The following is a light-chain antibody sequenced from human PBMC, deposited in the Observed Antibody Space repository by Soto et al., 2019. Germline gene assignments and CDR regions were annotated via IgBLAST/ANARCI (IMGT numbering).Light chain of an antibody. CDR3: ETWYSNTHKV. V-gene: IGLV4-60*02. CDR1: SGHSTYI. J-gene: IGLJ3*02. Sequence: QSVLTQSSSASASLGSSVKLTCILSSGHSTYIIAWHQQQPGKAPRFLMSLDRSGSYNRGSGVPDRFSGSSSGADRYLTISNLQFEDEGDYYCETWYSNTHKVFGGGTKLTVL. CDR2: LDRSGSY.